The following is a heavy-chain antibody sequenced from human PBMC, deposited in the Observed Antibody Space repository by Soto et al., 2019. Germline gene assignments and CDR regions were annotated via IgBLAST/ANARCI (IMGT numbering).Heavy chain of an antibody. Sequence: QVQLVQSGAEVKKPGASVKVSCKASGYTFTSYDINWVRQATGQGLEWMGWMNPNSGNTGYAQKLQGTVTMSRNNCIGTAYMELSSLRSEDTAVYYCARWPDGYYYYGMDVWGQGTTVTVSS. CDR1: GYTFTSYD. CDR2: MNPNSGNT. V-gene: IGHV1-8*01. J-gene: IGHJ6*02. CDR3: ARWPDGYYYYGMDV.